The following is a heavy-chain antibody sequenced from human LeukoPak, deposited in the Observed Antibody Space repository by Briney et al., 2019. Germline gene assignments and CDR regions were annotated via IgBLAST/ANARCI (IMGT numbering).Heavy chain of an antibody. D-gene: IGHD3-3*01. J-gene: IGHJ5*02. Sequence: PSETLSLTCTVSGGSISSSSYYWGWIRQPPGKGLEWIGSIYHSGSTYYNPSLKSRVTISVDTSKNQFSLELSSVTAADTAVHYCARQGGYYDFWSGKGGNWFDPWGQGTLVTVSS. CDR1: GGSISSSSYY. CDR2: IYHSGST. V-gene: IGHV4-39*01. CDR3: ARQGGYYDFWSGKGGNWFDP.